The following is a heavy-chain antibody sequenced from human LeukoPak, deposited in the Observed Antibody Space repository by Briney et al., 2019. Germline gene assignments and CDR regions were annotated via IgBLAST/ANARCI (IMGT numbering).Heavy chain of an antibody. CDR2: IDPSDSYT. CDR1: GYSFTSYW. D-gene: IGHD3-22*01. CDR3: ARHRSYYYDSSGYWVFDY. V-gene: IGHV5-10-1*01. Sequence: GESLKISCNGSGYSFTSYWISWVRQMPGKGLEWMGRIDPSDSYTNYSPSFQGHVTISADKSISTAYLQWSSLKASDTAMYYCARHRSYYYDSSGYWVFDYWGQGTLVTVSS. J-gene: IGHJ4*02.